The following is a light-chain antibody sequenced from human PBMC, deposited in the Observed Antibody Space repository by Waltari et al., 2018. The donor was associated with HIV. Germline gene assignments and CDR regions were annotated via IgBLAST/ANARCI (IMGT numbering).Light chain of an antibody. CDR1: SSNIGSHY. J-gene: IGLJ3*02. CDR3: ATWDDSLSGSV. Sequence: QSVLPQPPSTSGTPGQRATISCSGRSSNIGSHYVYWYRQLPGTAPKSVLYRDDQRPSGVPVRFSGSKSGTSASLAISGLRSEDEADYFCATWDDSLSGSVFGGGTKLTVL. CDR2: RDD. V-gene: IGLV1-47*01.